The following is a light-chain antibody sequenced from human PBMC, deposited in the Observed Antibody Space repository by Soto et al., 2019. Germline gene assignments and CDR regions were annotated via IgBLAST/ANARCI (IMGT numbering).Light chain of an antibody. CDR1: QSPSSSY. V-gene: IGKV3-20*01. Sequence: EFVLTQSPGTLSLSPGERATLSCRASQSPSSSYFAWYQQKPSQAPRLLIYGVSSRATGIPDRFSGSGSGTDFTLTISRLEPEDFAVYFCQHYGTSPLTFGQGTKVEIK. CDR2: GVS. J-gene: IGKJ1*01. CDR3: QHYGTSPLT.